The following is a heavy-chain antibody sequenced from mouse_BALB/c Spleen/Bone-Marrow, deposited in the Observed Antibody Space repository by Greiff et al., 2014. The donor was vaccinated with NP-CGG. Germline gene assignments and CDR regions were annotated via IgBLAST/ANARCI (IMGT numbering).Heavy chain of an antibody. J-gene: IGHJ2*01. CDR3: ARSRGGFYFDY. CDR2: ILPGSGST. CDR1: GYTFSSYW. V-gene: IGHV1-9*01. D-gene: IGHD1-1*01. Sequence: QVQLQQSGAELMRPGASVKISCKATGYTFSSYWIEWVKQRPGHGLEWIGEILPGSGSTNYNEKFKGKATFTADTSSNTAYMQLSSLTSEYSAVYYCARSRGGFYFDYWAQGTTLTVSS.